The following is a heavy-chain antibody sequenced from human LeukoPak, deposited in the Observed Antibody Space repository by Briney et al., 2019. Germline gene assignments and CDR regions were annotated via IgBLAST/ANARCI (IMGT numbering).Heavy chain of an antibody. V-gene: IGHV4-61*01. J-gene: IGHJ5*02. CDR1: GGSISSSSYY. CDR2: IYYTGST. CDR3: ARESLTWLQSRTSWFDP. D-gene: IGHD5-24*01. Sequence: SETLSLTCTVSGGSISSSSYYWSWIRQPPGKGLEWIGYIYYTGSTNYNPSLKRRVTISVDTSKNQFSLKLSSVTAADTAVYYCARESLTWLQSRTSWFDPWGQGTLVTVSS.